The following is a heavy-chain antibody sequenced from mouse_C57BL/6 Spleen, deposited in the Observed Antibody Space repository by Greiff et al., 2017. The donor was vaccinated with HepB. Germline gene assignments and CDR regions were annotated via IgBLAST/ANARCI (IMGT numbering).Heavy chain of an antibody. CDR2: ISDGGSYT. Sequence: EVKLVESGGGLVKPGGSLKLSCAASGFTFSSYAMSWVRQTPEKRLEWVATISDGGSYTYYPDNVKGRFTISRDNAKNNLYLQMSHLKSEDTAMYYCARDYYGSRTWYFDVWGTGTTVTVSS. J-gene: IGHJ1*03. D-gene: IGHD1-1*01. V-gene: IGHV5-4*03. CDR3: ARDYYGSRTWYFDV. CDR1: GFTFSSYA.